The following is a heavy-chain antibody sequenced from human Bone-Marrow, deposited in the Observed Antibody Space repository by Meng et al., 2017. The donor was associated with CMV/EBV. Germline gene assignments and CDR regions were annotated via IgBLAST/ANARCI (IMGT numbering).Heavy chain of an antibody. CDR1: GFTFSSYT. CDR3: ARAKPTYYDFWSGYYYYGMDV. CDR2: TSSSSSYI. Sequence: GESLKISCAASGFTFSSYTMNWVRQAPGKGLEWVSSTSSSSSYIYYADSVKGRFTISRDNAKNSLYLQMNSLRAEDTAVYYCARAKPTYYDFWSGYYYYGMDVWGQGTTVTVSS. J-gene: IGHJ6*02. V-gene: IGHV3-21*01. D-gene: IGHD3-3*01.